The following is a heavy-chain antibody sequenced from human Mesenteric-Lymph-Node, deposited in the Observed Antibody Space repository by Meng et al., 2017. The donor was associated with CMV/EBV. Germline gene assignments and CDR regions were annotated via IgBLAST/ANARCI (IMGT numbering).Heavy chain of an antibody. CDR2: IYSGGST. J-gene: IGHJ5*02. Sequence: GESLKISCAASGFTFSDYYMSWIRQAPGKGLEWVSVIYSGGSTYYADSVKGRFTISRDNSKNTLYLQMNSLGAEDTAVYYCARGYSRGFDPWGQGTLVTVSS. CDR1: GFTFSDYY. D-gene: IGHD3-22*01. V-gene: IGHV3-53*01. CDR3: ARGYSRGFDP.